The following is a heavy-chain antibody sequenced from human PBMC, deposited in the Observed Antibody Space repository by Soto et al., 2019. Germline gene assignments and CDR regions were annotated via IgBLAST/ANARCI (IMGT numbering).Heavy chain of an antibody. J-gene: IGHJ5*02. V-gene: IGHV1-2*02. CDR1: GDTSTDYY. CDR3: ARSVSRFRTWFDP. Sequence: ASVKVSCKASGDTSTDYYVHWVRQAPGQKLEWMGWINPNSGGTNFAQKFQGRVTMTGDTSISTVYMELNRLTSDDTAVYYCARSVSRFRTWFDPWGQGTVVTVSS. CDR2: INPNSGGT.